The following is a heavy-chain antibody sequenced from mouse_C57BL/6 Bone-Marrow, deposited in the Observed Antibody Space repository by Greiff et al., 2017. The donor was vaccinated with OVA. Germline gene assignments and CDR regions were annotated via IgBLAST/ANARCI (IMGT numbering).Heavy chain of an antibody. V-gene: IGHV1-69*01. CDR1: GYTFTSYS. CDR3: ARSITGVEGGYAMDY. CDR2: IDPSDSYT. J-gene: IGHJ4*01. Sequence: QVQLQQPGAELVMPGASVKLSCKASGYTFTSYSMHWVKQRPGQGLEWIGEIDPSDSYTNYNQKFKGKSTLTVDKSSSTAYMQLSSLTSEDSAVYYCARSITGVEGGYAMDYWGQGTSVTVSS. D-gene: IGHD1-1*01.